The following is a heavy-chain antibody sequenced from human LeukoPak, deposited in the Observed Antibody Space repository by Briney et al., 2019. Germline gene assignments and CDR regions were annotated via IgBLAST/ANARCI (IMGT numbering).Heavy chain of an antibody. V-gene: IGHV3-66*01. D-gene: IGHD2-8*01. CDR3: ARDPPAVSINTYA. J-gene: IGHJ4*02. Sequence: PGGSLRLSCAASGFTVGNNYMNWVRQAPGKGLEWVSLIFSHGETSYADSVKGRFTISRDNSKNTLCLQMSGLRVEDTAVYYCARDPPAVSINTYAWGQGTLVTVSS. CDR1: GFTVGNNY. CDR2: IFSHGET.